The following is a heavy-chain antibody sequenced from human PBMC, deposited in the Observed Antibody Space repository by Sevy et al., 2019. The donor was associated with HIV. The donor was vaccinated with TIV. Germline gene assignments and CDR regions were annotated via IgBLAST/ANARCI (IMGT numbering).Heavy chain of an antibody. CDR2: IYYSGST. V-gene: IGHV4-31*03. CDR1: GGSISSGGYY. J-gene: IGHJ3*02. CDR3: AKSIYGDYVGYAFDI. Sequence: SETPSLTCTVSGGSISSGGYYWSWIRQHPGKGLEWIGYIYYSGSTYYNPSLKSRVTISVDTSKNQFSLKLSSVTAADTAVYYCAKSIYGDYVGYAFDIWGQGTMVTVSS. D-gene: IGHD4-17*01.